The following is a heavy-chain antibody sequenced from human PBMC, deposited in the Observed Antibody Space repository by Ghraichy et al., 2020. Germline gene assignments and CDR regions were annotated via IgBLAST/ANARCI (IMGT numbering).Heavy chain of an antibody. Sequence: SETLSLTCTVSGGSISSSSYYWGWIRQPPGKGLEWIGSIYYSGSTYYNPSLKSRVTVSVDTSKNQFSLKLSSVTAADTAVYYCARRITLLWFGELLSYFDYWGQGTLVTVSS. CDR3: ARRITLLWFGELLSYFDY. V-gene: IGHV4-39*01. D-gene: IGHD3-10*01. J-gene: IGHJ4*02. CDR2: IYYSGST. CDR1: GGSISSSSYY.